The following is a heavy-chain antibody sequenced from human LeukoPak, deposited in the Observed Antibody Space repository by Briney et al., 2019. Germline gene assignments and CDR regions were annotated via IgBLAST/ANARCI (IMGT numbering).Heavy chain of an antibody. Sequence: GGSLRLSCAASGFTFSGFEMNWVRQAPGKGLEWVSVIYSGGSTYYADSVKGRFTISRDNSKNTLYLQMNSLRAEDTAVYYCARVRGSGSLRYWGQGTLVTVSS. J-gene: IGHJ4*02. CDR2: IYSGGST. CDR1: GFTFSGFE. V-gene: IGHV3-53*01. D-gene: IGHD3-10*01. CDR3: ARVRGSGSLRY.